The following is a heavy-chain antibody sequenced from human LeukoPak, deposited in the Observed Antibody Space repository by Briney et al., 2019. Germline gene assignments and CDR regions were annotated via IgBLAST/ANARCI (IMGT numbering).Heavy chain of an antibody. Sequence: SETLSLTCTVSGGSISSYYWSWIRQPPGKGLEWIGYIYSSGSTNYNPSLKSRVTISVDTSKNQFSLKLSSVTAADTAVYYCATMVQGVHTYFGSWGQGNLVAVSS. V-gene: IGHV4-59*01. CDR2: IYSSGST. D-gene: IGHD3-10*01. CDR3: ATMVQGVHTYFGS. J-gene: IGHJ4*02. CDR1: GGSISSYY.